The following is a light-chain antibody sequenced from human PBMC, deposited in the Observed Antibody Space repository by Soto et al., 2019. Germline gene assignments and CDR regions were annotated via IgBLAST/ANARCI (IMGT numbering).Light chain of an antibody. CDR3: GSITRSSTSV. Sequence: QSVLSXPASVSGSPGQSITISCTGTSSDVGGFEYVSWYQHQPGKAPKLIIYDVTKRPSGVSNRFSGSKSGNTASLTISGIQAEEEGDYYCGSITRSSTSVFGTGTKVTVL. J-gene: IGLJ1*01. CDR1: SSDVGGFEY. CDR2: DVT. V-gene: IGLV2-14*01.